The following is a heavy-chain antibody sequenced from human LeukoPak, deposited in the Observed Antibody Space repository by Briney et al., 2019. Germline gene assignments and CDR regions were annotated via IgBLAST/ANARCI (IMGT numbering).Heavy chain of an antibody. D-gene: IGHD3-10*01. V-gene: IGHV4-34*01. CDR3: ARGRSGSYRRWFDP. J-gene: IGHJ5*02. CDR2: INHSGST. CDR1: GGSFSGYY. Sequence: SETLPLTCAVYGGSFSGYYWSWIRQPPGKGLEWIGEINHSGSTNYNPSLKSRVTISVDTSKNQFSLKLSSVTAADTAAYYCARGRSGSYRRWFDPWGQGTLVTVSS.